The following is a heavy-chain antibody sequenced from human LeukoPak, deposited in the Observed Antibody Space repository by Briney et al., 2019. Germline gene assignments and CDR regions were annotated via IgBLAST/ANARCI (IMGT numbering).Heavy chain of an antibody. D-gene: IGHD3-3*01. J-gene: IGHJ5*02. Sequence: ASVKVSCKNSGYTFTSYDINWVRQATGQGLEWMGWMNPNSGNTGYAQKFQGRVTMTRNTSISTAYMELSSLRSEDTAVYYCARGKKKVTIFGVLIGLDWFDPWGQGTLVTVSS. CDR3: ARGKKKVTIFGVLIGLDWFDP. V-gene: IGHV1-8*01. CDR1: GYTFTSYD. CDR2: MNPNSGNT.